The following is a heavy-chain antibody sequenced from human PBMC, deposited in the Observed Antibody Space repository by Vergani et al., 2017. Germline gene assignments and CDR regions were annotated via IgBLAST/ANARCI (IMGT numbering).Heavy chain of an antibody. V-gene: IGHV4-39*01. Sequence: QVQLRESGPGLVKPSETLSLTCTVSGDSVISTDYHWGWIRQPPGKGLEWIGIMDYSGSTSYNPSLESRISISFETPKNQFSLRLTSVTAADTAVYYCESKRGACRAAYCHSYDFWGPGTLVGVSS. D-gene: IGHD2-15*01. CDR3: ESKRGACRAAYCHSYDF. J-gene: IGHJ4*02. CDR2: MDYSGST. CDR1: GDSVISTDYH.